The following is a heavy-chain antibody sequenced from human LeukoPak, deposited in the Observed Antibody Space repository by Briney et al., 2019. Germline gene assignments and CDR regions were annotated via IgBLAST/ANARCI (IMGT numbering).Heavy chain of an antibody. CDR1: GGSISTYY. CDR3: ARLREGLFDY. V-gene: IGHV4-59*08. Sequence: SETLSLTCTVSGGSISTYYWSWIRQPPGKGLEWIGYIFHSGSTTYNPSLKSRVTISVDTSKNQFSLKLSSVTAADTAVYYCARLREGLFDYWGQGTLVTVSS. D-gene: IGHD1-26*01. J-gene: IGHJ4*02. CDR2: IFHSGST.